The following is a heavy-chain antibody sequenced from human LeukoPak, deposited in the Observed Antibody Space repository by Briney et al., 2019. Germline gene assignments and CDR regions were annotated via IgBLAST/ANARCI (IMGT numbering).Heavy chain of an antibody. Sequence: GGSLRLSCAASGFTLSTYWMSWVRQAPGKGLEWVAVISYDGSNKYYADSVKGRFTISRDNSKNTLYLQMNSLRAEDTAVYYCARRSIAARRTGEYWGQGTLVTVSS. CDR3: ARRSIAARRTGEY. J-gene: IGHJ4*02. V-gene: IGHV3-30*01. CDR2: ISYDGSNK. CDR1: GFTLSTYW. D-gene: IGHD6-6*01.